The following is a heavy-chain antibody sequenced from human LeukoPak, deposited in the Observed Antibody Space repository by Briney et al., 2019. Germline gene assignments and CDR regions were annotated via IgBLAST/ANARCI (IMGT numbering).Heavy chain of an antibody. CDR1: GFSFSGFG. D-gene: IGHD5-24*01. CDR2: IPYDGSSK. Sequence: GGSLRLSCAASGFSFSGFGMHWVRQAPGQGLEWVTFIPYDGSSKYYADSVKGRFTISRDNSKNTLSLQMNSLRAEDTAIYYCANGPTKDGFHYYFDFWGQGTLVTVSS. CDR3: ANGPTKDGFHYYFDF. V-gene: IGHV3-30*02. J-gene: IGHJ4*02.